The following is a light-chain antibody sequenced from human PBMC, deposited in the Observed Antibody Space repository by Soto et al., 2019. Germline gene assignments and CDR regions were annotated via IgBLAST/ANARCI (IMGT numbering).Light chain of an antibody. CDR1: QSVSSE. Sequence: EIVMTQSPATLSVSPGERATLSCRASQSVSSELAWYHQTPGQAPRLLIYGASTRATGIPVRFSGSGSGTEFTLTISSLQSEDFTVYYCQQYNKWPLTFGQGTKV. CDR2: GAS. CDR3: QQYNKWPLT. J-gene: IGKJ1*01. V-gene: IGKV3-15*01.